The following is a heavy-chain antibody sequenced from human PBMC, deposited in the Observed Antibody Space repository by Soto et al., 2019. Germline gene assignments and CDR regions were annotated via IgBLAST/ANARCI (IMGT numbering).Heavy chain of an antibody. D-gene: IGHD1-1*01. CDR3: ARHQKLAERLSALDY. CDR1: GFAFDDYA. J-gene: IGHJ4*02. V-gene: IGHV3-9*01. CDR2: ISWNSASI. Sequence: GGSLRLSCAASGFAFDDYAMHWVRQVPGKGLEWVSGISWNSASIGYADSVKGRFTISRDNTKNSLYLQMDSLKASDTAMYYCARHQKLAERLSALDYWGQGTPVTVSS.